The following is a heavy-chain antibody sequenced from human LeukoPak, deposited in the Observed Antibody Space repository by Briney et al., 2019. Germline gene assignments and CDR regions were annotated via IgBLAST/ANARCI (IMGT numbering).Heavy chain of an antibody. V-gene: IGHV3-73*01. Sequence: QPGGSLKLSCSASGLTFSVSAIHWVRQASGKGLEWVDRIKTKADNYATAYAASVKGRFTISRDDSTNTAYLQMNSLKTEDTAVYYCTHPAYYYNVDVWGKGTTVTVSS. CDR2: IKTKADNYAT. CDR1: GLTFSVSA. CDR3: THPAYYYNVDV. J-gene: IGHJ6*04. D-gene: IGHD6-25*01.